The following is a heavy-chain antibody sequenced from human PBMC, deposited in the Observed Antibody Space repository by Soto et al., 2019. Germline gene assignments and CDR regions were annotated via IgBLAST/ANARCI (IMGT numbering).Heavy chain of an antibody. CDR3: ARDLGAQPQWELFSYYFDY. V-gene: IGHV3-30-3*01. J-gene: IGHJ4*02. D-gene: IGHD1-26*01. CDR1: GFTFSSYA. CDR2: ISYDGSNK. Sequence: EGSLRLSCAASGFTFSSYAMHWVRQAPGKGLEWVAVISYDGSNKYYADSVKGRFTISRDNSKNTLYLQMNSLRAEDTAVYYCARDLGAQPQWELFSYYFDYWGQGTLVTVSS.